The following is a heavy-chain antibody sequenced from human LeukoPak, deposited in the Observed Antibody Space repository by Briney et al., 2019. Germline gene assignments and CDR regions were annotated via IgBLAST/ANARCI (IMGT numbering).Heavy chain of an antibody. CDR3: ARGRNYLDS. CDR2: IKQDGGEK. D-gene: IGHD1-14*01. CDR1: GFTFSSYW. V-gene: IGHV3-7*01. Sequence: GGSLRLSCAASGFTFSSYWMSWVRQAPGKGLEWVARIKQDGGEKYYVDSVKGRFIISRDNAKNSLYLQMNSLRAEDTAVYYCARGRNYLDSWGQGTLVTVSS. J-gene: IGHJ4*02.